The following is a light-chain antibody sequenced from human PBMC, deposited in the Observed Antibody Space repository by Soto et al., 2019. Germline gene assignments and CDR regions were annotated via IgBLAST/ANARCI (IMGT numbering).Light chain of an antibody. CDR1: SSNIGSNT. CDR2: SNN. V-gene: IGLV1-44*01. CDR3: AAWDDSLKVGV. J-gene: IGLJ2*01. Sequence: QSVLTQPPSASGTPGQRVTISCSGSSSNIGSNTVNWYQQLPGTAPKLLIYSNNQRPSGVPDRFSGSESGTSASLAISGLQSEDEADYYCAAWDDSLKVGVFGGGTKLTVL.